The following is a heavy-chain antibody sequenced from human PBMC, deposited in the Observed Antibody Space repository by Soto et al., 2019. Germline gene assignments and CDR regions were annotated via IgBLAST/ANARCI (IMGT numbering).Heavy chain of an antibody. V-gene: IGHV3-72*01. Sequence: EVQLVGSGGGLVQPGGSLRLSCAASGFTFSDQYMDWVRQAPGQGLEWVGRIRPKSRGYTTEYAAAVKTRFTVSRDDSRNSLYLQMNGLKSEDTALYYCVRGFNGFDSWGQGTLVSVSS. CDR2: IRPKSRGYTT. CDR3: VRGFNGFDS. CDR1: GFTFSDQY. J-gene: IGHJ5*01.